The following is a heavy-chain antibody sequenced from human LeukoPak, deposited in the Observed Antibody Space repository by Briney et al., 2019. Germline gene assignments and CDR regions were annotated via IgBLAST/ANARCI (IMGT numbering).Heavy chain of an antibody. J-gene: IGHJ4*02. CDR2: ISSYSAKS. CDR1: GYPFISYG. CDR3: ARDYGDYVPYFSH. V-gene: IGHV1-18*01. D-gene: IGHD4-17*01. Sequence: ASVKVSCKASGYPFISYGINWVRQAPGQGPEWMGWISSYSAKSKYDQKFQGRVTMTTDTSTTTAYMELRNLRADDTAIYFCARDYGDYVPYFSHWGQGTLVTVSS.